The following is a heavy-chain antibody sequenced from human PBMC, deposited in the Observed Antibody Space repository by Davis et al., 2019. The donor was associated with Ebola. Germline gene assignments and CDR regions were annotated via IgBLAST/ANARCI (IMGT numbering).Heavy chain of an antibody. CDR2: ITSSGGST. Sequence: GGSLRLSCAASGFTFSSYAMTWARQAPGKGLEWVSAITSSGGSTYYADSVKGRFTISRDNSKNTLYLQMNSLTVEDTAVYYCAKGGSGWQSDYSYGMGVWGKGTTVTVSS. D-gene: IGHD6-19*01. CDR1: GFTFSSYA. J-gene: IGHJ6*04. V-gene: IGHV3-23*01. CDR3: AKGGSGWQSDYSYGMGV.